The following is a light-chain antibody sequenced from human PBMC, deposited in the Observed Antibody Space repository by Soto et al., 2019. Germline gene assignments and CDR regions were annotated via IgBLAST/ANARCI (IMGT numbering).Light chain of an antibody. J-gene: IGKJ2*01. V-gene: IGKV3-20*01. CDR2: GAS. CDR3: QQYGSSPHT. Sequence: EIVLTQSPGTLSLSPGERATLSCRASQSVSSSYLAWYPHKPGQAPRLLIYGASSRATGIPDRFSGSGSGTDFTLTISRLEPEDLAVYYCQQYGSSPHTFGQGTKLQIK. CDR1: QSVSSSY.